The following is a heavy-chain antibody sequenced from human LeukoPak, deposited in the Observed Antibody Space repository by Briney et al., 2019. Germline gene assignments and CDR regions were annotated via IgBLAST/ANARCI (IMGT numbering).Heavy chain of an antibody. J-gene: IGHJ4*02. V-gene: IGHV1-2*02. CDR2: INPNSGGT. D-gene: IGHD2-8*01. Sequence: ASVKVSCKASGYTFTGYYMHWVRQAPGQGLEWMGWINPNSGGTNYAQKFQGRVTMTRDTSISTAYMELSRLRSDDTAVYYCARIVQFISPSDFDYWGQGTLVTVSS. CDR3: ARIVQFISPSDFDY. CDR1: GYTFTGYY.